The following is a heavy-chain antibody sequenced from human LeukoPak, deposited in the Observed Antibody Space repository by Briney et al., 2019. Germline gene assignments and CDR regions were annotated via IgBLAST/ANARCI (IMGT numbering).Heavy chain of an antibody. CDR1: GGSISSYY. J-gene: IGHJ4*02. V-gene: IGHV4-59*01. CDR3: ARESGSRALFDY. Sequence: SETLSLTCTVSGGSISSYYWSWIRQPPGKGLEWIGYIYYSGSTNYNPSLKSRATISVDTSKNQFSLKLSSVTAADTAVYYCARESGSRALFDYWGQGTLVTVSS. CDR2: IYYSGST.